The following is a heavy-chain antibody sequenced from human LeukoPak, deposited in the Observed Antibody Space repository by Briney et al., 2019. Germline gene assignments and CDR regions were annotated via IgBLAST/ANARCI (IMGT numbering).Heavy chain of an antibody. CDR1: GFTFSSYA. CDR3: AKDYHDSSGYTLFDY. CDR2: ISGSGGST. V-gene: IGHV3-23*01. J-gene: IGHJ4*02. D-gene: IGHD3-22*01. Sequence: GGSLRLSCAASGFTFSSYAMSWVRQAPGKGLEWVSAISGSGGSTYYADSVKGRFTISRDNSKNTLYLQMNSLRAEDTAVYYCAKDYHDSSGYTLFDYWGQGTLVTVSS.